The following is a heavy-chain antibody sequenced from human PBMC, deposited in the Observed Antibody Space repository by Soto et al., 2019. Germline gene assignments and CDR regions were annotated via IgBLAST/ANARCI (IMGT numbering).Heavy chain of an antibody. J-gene: IGHJ6*02. CDR3: ASAYYDILTGYYPHNYYYYGMDV. CDR2: INHSGST. V-gene: IGHV4-34*01. CDR1: GGSFSGYY. Sequence: SETLSLTCAVYGGSFSGYYWSWIRQPPGKGLEWIGEINHSGSTNYNPSLKSRVTISVDTSKNQFSLKLSSVTAADTAVYYCASAYYDILTGYYPHNYYYYGMDVWGQGTTVTVSS. D-gene: IGHD3-9*01.